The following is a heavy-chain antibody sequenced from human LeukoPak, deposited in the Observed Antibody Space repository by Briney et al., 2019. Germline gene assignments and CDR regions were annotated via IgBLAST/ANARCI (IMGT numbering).Heavy chain of an antibody. Sequence: KPGGSLRLSCAASGFTFSSYRMNWVRQAPGKGLEWVSSISSGSTYIYYADSVKGRFTISRDNAKNSLYLQMDSLRAEDTALYYCASRSPALDYWGQGTLVTVSS. CDR2: ISSGSTYI. D-gene: IGHD2-2*01. CDR3: ASRSPALDY. CDR1: GFTFSSYR. V-gene: IGHV3-21*01. J-gene: IGHJ4*02.